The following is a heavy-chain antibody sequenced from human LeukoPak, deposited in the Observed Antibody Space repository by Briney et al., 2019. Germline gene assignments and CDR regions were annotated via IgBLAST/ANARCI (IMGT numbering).Heavy chain of an antibody. J-gene: IGHJ3*02. CDR2: IYSGGNT. D-gene: IGHD4-23*01. Sequence: GGSLRLSCAASGFIVSSNYMSWVRQAPGNGLEWVSIIYSGGNTYYADSVKGRLTVSRDNSKNTLYLQMNSLRAEDTAVYYCAREPQQGGNSGAFDIWGQGTMVVVSS. V-gene: IGHV3-53*01. CDR3: AREPQQGGNSGAFDI. CDR1: GFIVSSNY.